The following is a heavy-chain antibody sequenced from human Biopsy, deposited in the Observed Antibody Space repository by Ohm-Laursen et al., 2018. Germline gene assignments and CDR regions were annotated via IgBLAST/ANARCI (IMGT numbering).Heavy chain of an antibody. V-gene: IGHV4-39*01. CDR2: IYNTETT. CDR3: ARHPTGFWFDP. J-gene: IGHJ5*02. CDR1: GGSISSCSTSY. Sequence: GTLSLTCTVSGGSISSCSTSYWAWLRQPPGKGLEWIGSIYNTETTFYNPPLKSRVTISIDTSTSQFSLKVSSVAAADTALYFCARHPTGFWFDPWGHGSLVTVSS.